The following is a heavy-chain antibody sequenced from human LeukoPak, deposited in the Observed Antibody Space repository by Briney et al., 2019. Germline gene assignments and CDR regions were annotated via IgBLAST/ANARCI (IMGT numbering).Heavy chain of an antibody. D-gene: IGHD2-8*02. CDR1: GFTFSSYA. Sequence: GGSLRLSCAASGFTFSSYAMSWVRQAPGKGLEWVSGISGSGGSTYYADSVRGRFTISRDNSKSTLSLQMSSLRAEDTAIYYCATYRQVLLPFESWGQGTLVTVSS. V-gene: IGHV3-23*01. CDR3: ATYRQVLLPFES. J-gene: IGHJ4*02. CDR2: ISGSGGST.